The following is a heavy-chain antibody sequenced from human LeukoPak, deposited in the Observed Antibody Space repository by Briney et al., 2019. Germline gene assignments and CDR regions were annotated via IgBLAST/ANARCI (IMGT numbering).Heavy chain of an antibody. CDR1: GFTFSDSS. CDR3: AAVSYLAFDI. CDR2: IRQDGDEK. D-gene: IGHD2-21*01. J-gene: IGHJ3*02. Sequence: PGGSLRLSSAASGFTFSDSSMSWIRRAPGKGLEWVANIRQDGDEKYYVDSVKGRFTISRDNAKNSAYLQINSLRVEDTAVYYCAAVSYLAFDIWGQGTMVTVSS. V-gene: IGHV3-7*01.